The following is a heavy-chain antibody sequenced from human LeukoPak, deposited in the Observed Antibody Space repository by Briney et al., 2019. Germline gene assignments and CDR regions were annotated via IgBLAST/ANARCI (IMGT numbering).Heavy chain of an antibody. D-gene: IGHD2-21*02. CDR3: ARAVGVTAIHNAFDI. CDR1: GFTVSSNY. V-gene: IGHV3-66*02. J-gene: IGHJ3*02. Sequence: GRSLRLSCAASGFTVSSNYMRWVRQAPGKGLEWVSVIYSGGGTDYADSVKGRFTISRDNSKNTLYLQMNSLRAEDTAVYYCARAVGVTAIHNAFDIWGQGTMVTVSS. CDR2: IYSGGGT.